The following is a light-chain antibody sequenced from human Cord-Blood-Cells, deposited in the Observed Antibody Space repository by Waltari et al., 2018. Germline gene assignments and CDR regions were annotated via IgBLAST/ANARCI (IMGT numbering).Light chain of an antibody. J-gene: IGLJ1*01. CDR1: VHDDGGYHS. Sequence: ALPPPPPPTGPPPPSLPISCTGTVHDDGGYHSVSWYQQPPGKAHKLMIYAVSKRPSGVPDRFSGSMSGNSASVTVSGLQAEDEAEYYCSSYAGSNNYVFGAGTKVTVL. CDR2: AVS. CDR3: SSYAGSNNYV. V-gene: IGLV2-8*01.